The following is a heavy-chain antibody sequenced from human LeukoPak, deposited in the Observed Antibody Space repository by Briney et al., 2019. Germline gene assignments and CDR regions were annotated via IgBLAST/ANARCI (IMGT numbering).Heavy chain of an antibody. Sequence: ASVKVSCKASGGTFSSYAISWVRQASGQGLEWMGGIIPIFGTANYAQKFQGRVTITADKSTSTAYMELSSLRSEDTAVYYCARGNIVVVVAATTNWFDPWGQGTLVTVSS. D-gene: IGHD2-15*01. V-gene: IGHV1-69*06. CDR3: ARGNIVVVVAATTNWFDP. J-gene: IGHJ5*02. CDR2: IIPIFGTA. CDR1: GGTFSSYA.